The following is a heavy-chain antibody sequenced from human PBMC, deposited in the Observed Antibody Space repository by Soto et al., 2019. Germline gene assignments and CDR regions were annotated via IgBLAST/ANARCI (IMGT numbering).Heavy chain of an antibody. J-gene: IGHJ6*02. D-gene: IGHD4-17*01. CDR1: GGTFSSYA. Sequence: ASVKVSCKASGGTFSSYAISWVRQAPRQGLEWMGGIIPIFGTANYAQKFQGRVTITADESTSTAYMELSSLRSEDTAVYYCASPPTTGNYYYYGMDVWGQGTTVTVSS. V-gene: IGHV1-69*13. CDR3: ASPPTTGNYYYYGMDV. CDR2: IIPIFGTA.